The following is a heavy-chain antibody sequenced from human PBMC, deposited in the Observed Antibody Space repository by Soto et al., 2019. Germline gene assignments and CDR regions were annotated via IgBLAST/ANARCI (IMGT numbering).Heavy chain of an antibody. CDR1: SGSISSSNW. D-gene: IGHD4-17*01. J-gene: IGHJ5*02. V-gene: IGHV4-4*02. Sequence: PSETLSLTCAVSSGSISSSNWWSWVRQPPGKGLEWIGEIYHSGSTNYNPSLKSRVTISVDKSKNQFSLKLSSVTAADTAVYYCARDDYDGSTAWFDPWGQGTLVTVSS. CDR3: ARDDYDGSTAWFDP. CDR2: IYHSGST.